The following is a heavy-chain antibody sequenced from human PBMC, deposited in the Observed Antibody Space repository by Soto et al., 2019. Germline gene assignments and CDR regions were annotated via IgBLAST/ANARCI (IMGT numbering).Heavy chain of an antibody. V-gene: IGHV3-23*01. CDR2: ISGSGGST. D-gene: IGHD3-10*01. CDR1: GFNFISYA. J-gene: IGHJ3*02. Sequence: GGSLILSCTASGFNFISYAMSWVRQAPGKGLEWVSAISGSGGSTYYADSVKGRFTISRDNSKNTLYLQMNSLRAEDTAVYYCAKDRSMGVRVSAFDIWGQGTMVTVSS. CDR3: AKDRSMGVRVSAFDI.